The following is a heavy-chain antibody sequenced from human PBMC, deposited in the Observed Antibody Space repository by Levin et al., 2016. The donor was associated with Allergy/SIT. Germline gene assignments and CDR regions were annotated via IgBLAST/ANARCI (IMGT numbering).Heavy chain of an antibody. D-gene: IGHD6-19*01. V-gene: IGHV3-30*18. Sequence: VRQAPGKGLEWVAVISYDGSNKYYADSVKGRFTISRDNSKNTLYLQMNSLRAEDTAVYYCAKELWSGWSGESFDYWGQGTLVTVSS. J-gene: IGHJ4*02. CDR2: ISYDGSNK. CDR3: AKELWSGWSGESFDY.